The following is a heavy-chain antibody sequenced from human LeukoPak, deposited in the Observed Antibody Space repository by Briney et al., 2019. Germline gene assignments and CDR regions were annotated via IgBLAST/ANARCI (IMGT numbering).Heavy chain of an antibody. CDR2: ISYDGSNK. J-gene: IGHJ4*02. Sequence: GRSLRLSCAASGFTFSSYAMHWVRQAPGKRLEWVAVISYDGSNKYYADSVKGRFTISRDNSKNTLYLQMNSLRAEDTAVYYCARDRDSSSWSRGYFDYWGQGTLVTVSS. D-gene: IGHD6-13*01. CDR3: ARDRDSSSWSRGYFDY. CDR1: GFTFSSYA. V-gene: IGHV3-30*04.